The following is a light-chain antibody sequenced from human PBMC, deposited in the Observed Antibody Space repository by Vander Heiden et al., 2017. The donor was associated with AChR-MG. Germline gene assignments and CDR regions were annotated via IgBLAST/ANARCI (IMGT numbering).Light chain of an antibody. V-gene: IGLV9-49*01. CDR2: VGTGGIVG. J-gene: IGLJ1*01. CDR1: SGYSNYK. CDR3: GADHGSGSNFGRV. Sequence: QPVLTQPPSASASLGASVTLTCTLSSGYSNYKVDWYQQGPGKGPRFVMRVGTGGIVGSKGDGIPDRFSVLGSGLNRYLTIKNIQEEDESDYHCGADHGSGSNFGRVFGTGTKVTVL.